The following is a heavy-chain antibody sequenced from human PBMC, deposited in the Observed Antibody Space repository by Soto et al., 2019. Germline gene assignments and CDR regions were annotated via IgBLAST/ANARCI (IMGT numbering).Heavy chain of an antibody. D-gene: IGHD6-6*01. CDR3: ASAEGQLEVGTFDY. CDR2: IYYSGST. J-gene: IGHJ4*02. CDR1: GGSISSGDYY. Sequence: SETLSLTCTVSGGSISSGDYYWSWIRQPPGKGLEWIGYIYYSGSTYYNPSLKSRVTISVDTSKNQFSLKLSSVTAADTAVYYCASAEGQLEVGTFDYWGQGTLVTVSS. V-gene: IGHV4-30-4*01.